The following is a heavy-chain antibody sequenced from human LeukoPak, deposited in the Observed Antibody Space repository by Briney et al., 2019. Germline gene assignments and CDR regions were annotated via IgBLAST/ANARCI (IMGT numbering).Heavy chain of an antibody. D-gene: IGHD6-19*01. J-gene: IGHJ4*02. CDR1: GYSFTSYW. CDR2: IYPGESDT. CDR3: ARSRAVAGIGGGYFDY. Sequence: GGSLKISCKGSGYSFTSYWIGWVRQMPGKGLEGMGIIYPGESDTRYSPSLQGQVTISADKSVSTAYLQWSSLKASDTAMYYCARSRAVAGIGGGYFDYWGQGTLVTVSS. V-gene: IGHV5-51*01.